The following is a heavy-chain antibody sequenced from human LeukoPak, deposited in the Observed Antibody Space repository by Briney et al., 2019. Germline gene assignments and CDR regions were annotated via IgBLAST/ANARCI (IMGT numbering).Heavy chain of an antibody. J-gene: IGHJ2*01. V-gene: IGHV3-30*02. CDR2: IRYDGSNK. CDR3: AKDHTSGWSTLSYFDL. D-gene: IGHD6-19*01. Sequence: GGSLRLSXAASGFTFSNYGMHWVRQAPGKGLEWVAFIRYDGSNKYYADSVKGRFTISRDNSKNTLYLQMNSLRAEDTAVYYCAKDHTSGWSTLSYFDLWGRGTLVTVSS. CDR1: GFTFSNYG.